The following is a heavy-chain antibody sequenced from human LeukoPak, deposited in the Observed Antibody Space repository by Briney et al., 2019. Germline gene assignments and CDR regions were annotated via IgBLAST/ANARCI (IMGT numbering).Heavy chain of an antibody. V-gene: IGHV1-69*05. J-gene: IGHJ6*03. Sequence: GASVKVSCKASGGTFSSSAISWVRQAPGQGLEWMGGIIPIFGTANYAQKFQGRVTITTDESTSTAYMELSSLRSEDTAVYYCARGNDYYYYMDVWGKGTTVTVSS. CDR1: GGTFSSSA. CDR3: ARGNDYYYYMDV. CDR2: IIPIFGTA.